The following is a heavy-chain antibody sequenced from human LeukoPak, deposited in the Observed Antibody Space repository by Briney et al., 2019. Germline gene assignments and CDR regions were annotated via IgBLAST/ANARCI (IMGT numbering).Heavy chain of an antibody. V-gene: IGHV3-20*04. CDR1: GFTFDDYG. Sequence: GGSLRLSCAASGFTFDDYGMSWVRQAPGKGLEWVSGINWNGGSTGYADSVKGRFTISRDNAENSLYLQMNSLRAEDTALYYCARAANYDFWSGLFDYWGQGTLVTVSS. J-gene: IGHJ4*02. CDR2: INWNGGST. CDR3: ARAANYDFWSGLFDY. D-gene: IGHD3-3*01.